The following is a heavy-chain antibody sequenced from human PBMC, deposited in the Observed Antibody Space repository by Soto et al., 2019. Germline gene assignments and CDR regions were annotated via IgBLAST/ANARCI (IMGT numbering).Heavy chain of an antibody. D-gene: IGHD6-6*01. CDR1: GFTFSSYA. Sequence: PGVSLRLSCAASGFTFSSYAMSWVRQAPGKGLEWVSAISGSSGSTYYADSVKGRFAISRDNSKNTLNLQMNSLRAEDTAEYYCAREGIAARFFDYWGQGTLVTVSS. CDR2: ISGSSGST. CDR3: AREGIAARFFDY. J-gene: IGHJ4*02. V-gene: IGHV3-23*01.